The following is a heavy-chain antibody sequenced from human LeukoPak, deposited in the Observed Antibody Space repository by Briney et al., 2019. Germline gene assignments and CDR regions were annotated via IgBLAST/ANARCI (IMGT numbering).Heavy chain of an antibody. J-gene: IGHJ4*02. CDR1: GGSISSSSYY. CDR3: ARDGGGLFDY. D-gene: IGHD3-16*01. V-gene: IGHV4-39*07. CDR2: IYYSGST. Sequence: PSGTLPLTCTVSGGSISSSSYYWGWIRQPPGKGLEWIGSIYYSGSTYYNPSLKSRVTISVDTSKNQFSLKLSSVTAADTAVYYCARDGGGLFDYWGQGTLVTVSS.